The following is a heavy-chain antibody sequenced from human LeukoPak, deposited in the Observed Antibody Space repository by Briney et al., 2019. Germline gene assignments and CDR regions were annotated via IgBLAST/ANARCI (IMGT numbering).Heavy chain of an antibody. J-gene: IGHJ4*02. V-gene: IGHV3-23*01. CDR3: ARDLTGSGSY. CDR2: ISGSGGST. Sequence: GSPRLSCAASGFPFSNYAMAWVRQAPGKGLEWVSGISGSGGSTYYADSVKGRFTISKDNSKNTLYLQMNSLRAEDTAIYYCARDLTGSGSYWGQGTLVTVSS. CDR1: GFPFSNYA. D-gene: IGHD3-10*01.